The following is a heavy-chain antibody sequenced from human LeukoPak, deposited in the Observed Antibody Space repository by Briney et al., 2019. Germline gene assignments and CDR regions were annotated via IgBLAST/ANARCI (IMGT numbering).Heavy chain of an antibody. Sequence: GGSLRLSCAASGFSFSSYAMNWVRQAPGKGLEWVALISYDGGTNKYYADSVKGRFTISRDNSKNTLYLQMNSLRVEDTALYYCARDYDYWIDYWGQGILVTVSS. V-gene: IGHV3-30*04. CDR3: ARDYDYWIDY. J-gene: IGHJ4*02. D-gene: IGHD3-3*01. CDR2: ISYDGGTNK. CDR1: GFSFSSYA.